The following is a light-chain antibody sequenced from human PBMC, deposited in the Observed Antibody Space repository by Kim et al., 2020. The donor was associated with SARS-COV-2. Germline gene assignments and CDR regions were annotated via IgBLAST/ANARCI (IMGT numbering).Light chain of an antibody. CDR2: ETS. CDR3: QQYNSWPLT. V-gene: IGKV3-15*01. CDR1: QSVASK. Sequence: VSPGEGATLSCRASQSVASKLAWYQQKPGQAPRLLIFETSTRATGVSARFSGSGSGAEFTLTANNLQSEDSAVYYCQQYNSWPLTFGGGTKVDIK. J-gene: IGKJ4*01.